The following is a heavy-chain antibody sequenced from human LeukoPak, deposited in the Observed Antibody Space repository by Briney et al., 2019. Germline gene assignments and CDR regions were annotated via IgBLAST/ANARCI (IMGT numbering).Heavy chain of an antibody. CDR3: ARALYSGPLEFDY. V-gene: IGHV1-69*13. D-gene: IGHD6-13*01. CDR1: GGTFSSYA. CDR2: IIPIFGTA. Sequence: ASVKVSCKASGGTFSSYAISWVRQAPGQGLEWMGGIIPIFGTANYAQKFQGRVTITADESTSTAYMELSSLRSEDTAVYYCARALYSGPLEFDYWGQGTLVTVSS. J-gene: IGHJ4*02.